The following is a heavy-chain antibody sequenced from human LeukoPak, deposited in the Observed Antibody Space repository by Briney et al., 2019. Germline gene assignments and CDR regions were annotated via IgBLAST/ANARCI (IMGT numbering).Heavy chain of an antibody. CDR3: ARAHPLYGSSWSPYNWFDP. CDR2: IYHSGST. D-gene: IGHD6-13*01. V-gene: IGHV4-4*02. CDR1: GGSISSSNW. J-gene: IGHJ5*02. Sequence: SETLSLTCAVSGGSISSSNWWSWVRQPPGKGLEWIGEIYHSGSTNYNPSLKSRVTISVDKSKNQFSLKLSSVTAADTAVYYCARAHPLYGSSWSPYNWFDPWGQGTLVTVSS.